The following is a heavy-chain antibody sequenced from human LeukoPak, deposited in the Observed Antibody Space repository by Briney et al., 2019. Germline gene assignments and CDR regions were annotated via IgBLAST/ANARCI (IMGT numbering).Heavy chain of an antibody. J-gene: IGHJ4*02. Sequence: QPGRSLRLSCAASGFTFSSYAMHWVRQAPGKGLEWVAVISYDGSNKYYADSVKGRFTISRDNSKNTLYLQMNSLRAEDTAVYYCARNRFIYGDYYFDYCGQGTLVTVSS. V-gene: IGHV3-30*04. CDR2: ISYDGSNK. D-gene: IGHD5-18*01. CDR3: ARNRFIYGDYYFDY. CDR1: GFTFSSYA.